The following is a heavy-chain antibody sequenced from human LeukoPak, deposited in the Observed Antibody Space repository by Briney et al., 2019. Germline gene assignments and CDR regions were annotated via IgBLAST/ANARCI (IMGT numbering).Heavy chain of an antibody. CDR1: GGTFSSYA. CDR3: ARDGRRDGYNSGAFDF. J-gene: IGHJ3*01. Sequence: GASVKVSCKASGGTFSSYAISWVRQAPGQGLEWMGRIIPILGIANYAQKFQGRVTITADKSTSTAYMELSSLRSEDTAVYYCARDGRRDGYNSGAFDFWGQGTMVTVSS. V-gene: IGHV1-69*04. D-gene: IGHD5-12*01. CDR2: IIPILGIA.